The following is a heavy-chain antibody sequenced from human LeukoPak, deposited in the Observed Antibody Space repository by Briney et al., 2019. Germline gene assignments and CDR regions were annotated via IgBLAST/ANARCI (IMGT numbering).Heavy chain of an antibody. CDR2: ISYSGST. J-gene: IGHJ4*02. CDR3: ARHGSDYSFDY. Sequence: SETLSLTCTVSGGSISSYYWSWIRQPPGKGLEWIGYISYSGSTNYNPSLKSRVTISVDTSKNQFSLKLRSATAADTAVYYCARHGSDYSFDYWGQGTLVTVSS. CDR1: GGSISSYY. D-gene: IGHD3-22*01. V-gene: IGHV4-59*08.